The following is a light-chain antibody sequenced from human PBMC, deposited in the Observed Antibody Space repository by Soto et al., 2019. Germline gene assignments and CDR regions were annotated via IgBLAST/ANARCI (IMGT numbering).Light chain of an antibody. CDR2: DTT. Sequence: QAVVTQEPSLTVSPGGTVTLTCGSSTGAVNSGNYPYWFQQKPGQAPRTLIYDTTTKPSWTPARFSGSLLGGKAALTLSGARSEDEADYYCLLSYTGSREVVFRGGTKVTVL. CDR1: TGAVNSGNY. CDR3: LLSYTGSREVV. J-gene: IGLJ2*01. V-gene: IGLV7-46*01.